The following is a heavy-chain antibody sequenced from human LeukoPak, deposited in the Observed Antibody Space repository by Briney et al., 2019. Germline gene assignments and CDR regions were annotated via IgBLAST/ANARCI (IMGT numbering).Heavy chain of an antibody. Sequence: PSETLSLTCTVSGGSICSYYWSWIRQPPGKGLEWIGYIYYSGSTNYNPSLKSRVTISVDTSKNQFSLKLSSVTAADTAVYYCASKRDLLWFGELLYHDAFDIWGQGTMVTVSS. J-gene: IGHJ3*02. CDR2: IYYSGST. D-gene: IGHD3-10*01. V-gene: IGHV4-59*12. CDR1: GGSICSYY. CDR3: ASKRDLLWFGELLYHDAFDI.